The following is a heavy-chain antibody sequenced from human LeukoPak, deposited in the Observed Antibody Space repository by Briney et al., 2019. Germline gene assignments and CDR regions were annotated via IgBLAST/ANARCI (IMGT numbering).Heavy chain of an antibody. Sequence: PSQTQSLTCTVSGGSISSTGYYWTWIRQPAGKGLEWIGHIDNSGSTNCNPSLKSRVTISVDTSKNQFSLNLTSVTAADTAVYYCARDCEFCDLLFYMNVWGKGTTVTVSS. CDR3: ARDCEFCDLLFYMNV. V-gene: IGHV4-61*09. CDR2: IDNSGST. CDR1: GGSISSTGYY. J-gene: IGHJ6*03. D-gene: IGHD3-16*01.